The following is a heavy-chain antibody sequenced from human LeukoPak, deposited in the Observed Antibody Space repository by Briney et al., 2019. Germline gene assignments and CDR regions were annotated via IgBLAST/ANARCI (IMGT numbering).Heavy chain of an antibody. D-gene: IGHD2-8*02. J-gene: IGHJ5*02. CDR2: ILPKSGKA. CDR3: TRDRGTADRSWFDP. V-gene: IGHV1-2*02. CDR1: GYKFTDSY. Sequence: ASVKVSCKASGYKFTDSYIHWVRQAPGQGLEWMGWILPKSGKAKYSQTFQGRVTMTRDTSVDTVYMEVIRLTPDDTAVYYCTRDRGTADRSWFDPWGQGTLVTVSS.